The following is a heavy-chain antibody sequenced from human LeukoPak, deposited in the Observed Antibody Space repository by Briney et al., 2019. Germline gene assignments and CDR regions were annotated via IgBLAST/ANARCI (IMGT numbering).Heavy chain of an antibody. D-gene: IGHD6-13*01. V-gene: IGHV3-23*01. CDR2: ISGSGGGT. J-gene: IGHJ4*02. CDR3: AKDLRYSSSWYPFDS. Sequence: GGSLRLSCAAPGVTFSSFAMSWVRQAPGKGLEWVSGISGSGGGTYYAVSVKGRFTISRDPSKNTLYLPMNSLRTADTAEYHCAKDLRYSSSWYPFDSWGQGTLVTVSS. CDR1: GVTFSSFA.